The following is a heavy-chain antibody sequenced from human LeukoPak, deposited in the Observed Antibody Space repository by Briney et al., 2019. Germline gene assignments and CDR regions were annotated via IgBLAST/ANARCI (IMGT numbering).Heavy chain of an antibody. D-gene: IGHD1-26*01. CDR3: ARDPQWELLSGAFDI. Sequence: SETLSLTCTVSGYSISSGYYWGWIRQPPGKGLEWIGSIYHSGSTYYNPSLKSRVTISVDTSKNQFSLKLSSVTAADTAVYYCARDPQWELLSGAFDIWGQGTMVTVSS. J-gene: IGHJ3*02. CDR2: IYHSGST. CDR1: GYSISSGYY. V-gene: IGHV4-38-2*02.